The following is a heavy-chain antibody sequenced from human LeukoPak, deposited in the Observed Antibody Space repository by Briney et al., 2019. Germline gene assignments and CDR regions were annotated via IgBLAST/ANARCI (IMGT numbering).Heavy chain of an antibody. Sequence: VASVKFSCNASGYTFTSYDINWVRQATGQGLEWMGWVNPNSGNTGYAQKFQGRVTMTRNTSISTAYMELSSLRSEDTAVYYCARAKRELPSYYYYMDVWGKGTTVTVSS. V-gene: IGHV1-8*01. CDR3: ARAKRELPSYYYYMDV. J-gene: IGHJ6*03. CDR2: VNPNSGNT. D-gene: IGHD1-26*01. CDR1: GYTFTSYD.